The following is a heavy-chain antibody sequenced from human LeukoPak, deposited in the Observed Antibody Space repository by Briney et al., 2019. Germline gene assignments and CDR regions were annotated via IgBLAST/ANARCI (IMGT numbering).Heavy chain of an antibody. CDR3: AKDLYGSEST. D-gene: IGHD3-10*01. J-gene: IGHJ4*02. V-gene: IGHV3-23*01. CDR1: GFTFSNYG. Sequence: HTGGSLRLSCAASGFTFSNYGMSWLRQAPGKGLEWVSTVLSDGATHYADSVTGRFTVSRDNSKNMLYLQMNSLRAEDTAIYYCAKDLYGSESTWGQGILVTVSS. CDR2: VLSDGAT.